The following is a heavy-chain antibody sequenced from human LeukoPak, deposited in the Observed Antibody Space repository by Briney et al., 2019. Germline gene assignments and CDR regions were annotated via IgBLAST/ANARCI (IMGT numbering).Heavy chain of an antibody. Sequence: NPSETLSLTCIVSGGSISSSSYYWGWIRQPPGKGLEWIGSIYYSGNTYYKPSLQSRVTISVDTSKNQFSLKTRSVTAADTAVYYCAKMTGSYSHPFDYWGQGTLVTVSS. CDR1: GGSISSSSYY. CDR2: IYYSGNT. CDR3: AKMTGSYSHPFDY. J-gene: IGHJ4*02. D-gene: IGHD1-26*01. V-gene: IGHV4-39*01.